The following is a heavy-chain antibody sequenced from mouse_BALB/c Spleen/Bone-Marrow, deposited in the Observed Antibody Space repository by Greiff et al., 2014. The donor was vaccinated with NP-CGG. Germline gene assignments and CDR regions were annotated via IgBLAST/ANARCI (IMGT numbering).Heavy chain of an antibody. J-gene: IGHJ1*01. V-gene: IGHV1-4*01. D-gene: IGHD2-4*01. CDR3: ARGLRDWYFDV. Sequence: QVQLQQSGPELATPGASVKMSCKASGYTFTTYWMHWMKQRPGQGLEWIGSINPNTDYTDYNQKFKDKATLTADKSSITAYMQLSSLTSEDSAVYYCARGLRDWYFDVWGAGTTVTVSS. CDR1: GYTFTTYW. CDR2: INPNTDYT.